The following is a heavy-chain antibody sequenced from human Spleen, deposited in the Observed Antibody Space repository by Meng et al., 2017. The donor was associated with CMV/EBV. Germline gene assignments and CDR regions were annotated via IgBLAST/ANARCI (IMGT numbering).Heavy chain of an antibody. CDR2: ISIYNGNT. J-gene: IGHJ3*02. V-gene: IGHV1-18*01. D-gene: IGHD3-22*01. CDR1: GYTFVNYG. Sequence: ASVKVSCKASGYTFVNYGLSWVRQAPGQGLEWMGWISIYNGNTNYAEKFQGRVTMTTDTSTSTAYMELRRLTSHDTAVYYCAREGYYDSSGYWGDDAFDIWGQGTMVTVSS. CDR3: AREGYYDSSGYWGDDAFDI.